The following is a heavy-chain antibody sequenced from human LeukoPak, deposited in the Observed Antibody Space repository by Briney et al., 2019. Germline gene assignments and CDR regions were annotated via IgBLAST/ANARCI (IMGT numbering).Heavy chain of an antibody. J-gene: IGHJ4*02. D-gene: IGHD6-19*01. CDR1: GGSISSSNYY. V-gene: IGHV4-39*01. CDR2: MYYSGST. Sequence: SETLSLTCSVSGGSISSSNYYWGWIRQPPGRGLEWIGSMYYSGSTYYNPSLKSRVTISVDTSKNQFSLKLSSVTAADTAVYYCARLDRYSSGWGDYWGQGTLVTVSS. CDR3: ARLDRYSSGWGDY.